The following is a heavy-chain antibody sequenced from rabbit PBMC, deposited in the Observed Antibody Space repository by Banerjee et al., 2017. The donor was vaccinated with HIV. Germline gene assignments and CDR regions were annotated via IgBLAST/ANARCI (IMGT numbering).Heavy chain of an antibody. CDR1: GIDFSVCG. Sequence: QEQLEESGGGLVQPGGSLKLSCKASGIDFSVCGISWVRQAPGKGLEWIACINTTSGNTVYASWAKGRFTVSRTSSTTVALQMTSLTAADTATYFCARDLAGVIGWNFNLWGQGTLVTVS. J-gene: IGHJ4*01. CDR3: ARDLAGVIGWNFNL. CDR2: INTTSGNT. D-gene: IGHD4-1*01. V-gene: IGHV1S45*01.